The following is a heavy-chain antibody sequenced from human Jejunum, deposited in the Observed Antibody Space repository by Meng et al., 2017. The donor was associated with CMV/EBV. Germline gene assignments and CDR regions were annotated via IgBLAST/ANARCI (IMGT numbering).Heavy chain of an antibody. CDR1: GFTLRADA. D-gene: IGHD4-11*01. CDR2: VSYEGRSR. V-gene: IGHV3-30*04. CDR3: TRRMNSNNDAFDF. Sequence: SGFTLRADAMHWVRQAAGKGLEWVAVVSYEGRSRFYADSVEGRFSISRDNSKNTVYLQMDSLSADDTAVYYCTRRMNSNNDAFDFWGQGTMVTVSS. J-gene: IGHJ3*01.